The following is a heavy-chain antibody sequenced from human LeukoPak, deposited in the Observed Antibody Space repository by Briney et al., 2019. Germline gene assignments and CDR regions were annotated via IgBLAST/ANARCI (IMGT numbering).Heavy chain of an antibody. CDR2: ISGSGNSK. CDR1: GFTFSSYS. D-gene: IGHD3-3*02. CDR3: ARDRHLYNYDGLDV. J-gene: IGHJ6*02. V-gene: IGHV3-48*01. Sequence: AGGSLRLSCAASGFTFSSYSMNWVRQAPGKGLEWVSYISGSGNSKHYADSVKGRFTISRDNAKNSLYLHMNSLRVEDTAVYYCARDRHLYNYDGLDVWGQGTTVTVSS.